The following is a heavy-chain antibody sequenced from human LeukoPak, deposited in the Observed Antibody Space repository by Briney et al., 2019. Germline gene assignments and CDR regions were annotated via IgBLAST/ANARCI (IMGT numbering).Heavy chain of an antibody. D-gene: IGHD4-17*01. V-gene: IGHV1-8*01. CDR2: MNPNSGNT. CDR3: ARIRMTTERRGLYLGY. CDR1: GYTFTSYD. Sequence: ASVKVSCKASGYTFTSYDINWVRQATGQGLGWMGWMNPNSGNTGYAQKFQGRVTMTRNTSISTAYMELSSLRSEDTAVYYCARIRMTTERRGLYLGYWGQGTLVTVSS. J-gene: IGHJ4*02.